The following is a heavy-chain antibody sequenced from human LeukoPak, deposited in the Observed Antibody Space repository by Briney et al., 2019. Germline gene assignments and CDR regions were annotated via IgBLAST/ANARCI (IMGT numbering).Heavy chain of an antibody. J-gene: IGHJ4*02. CDR3: ARSGYSGYEFDH. CDR1: GFTFSTYR. V-gene: IGHV3-48*02. D-gene: IGHD5-12*01. CDR2: ISSSSSIT. Sequence: GGSLRLSCAVSGFTFSTYRMYWVRQAPGMGLEWVSYISSSSSITYYADSVKGRFTISRDNAKNSLFLQMDSLRDEDTAVYYCARSGYSGYEFDHWGQGTRVTVSS.